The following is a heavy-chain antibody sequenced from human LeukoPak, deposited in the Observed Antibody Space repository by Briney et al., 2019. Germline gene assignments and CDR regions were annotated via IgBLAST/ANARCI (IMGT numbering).Heavy chain of an antibody. V-gene: IGHV3-23*01. CDR1: GFTFSAYG. CDR3: ARDGPLINPYYYYYNMDV. D-gene: IGHD3-16*01. CDR2: VSGADGTT. J-gene: IGHJ6*02. Sequence: PGGSLRLSCAASGFTFSAYGMSWVRQSPRKGLEWVSGVSGADGTTYYADSVKSRFTLSRDNSKNTLYLQMNSLRGEDTAVYYCARDGPLINPYYYYYNMDVWGQGATVTVSS.